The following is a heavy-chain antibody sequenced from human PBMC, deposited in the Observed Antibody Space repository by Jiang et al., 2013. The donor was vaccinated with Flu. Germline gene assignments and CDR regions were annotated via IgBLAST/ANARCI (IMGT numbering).Heavy chain of an antibody. CDR1: GFTFTTYW. D-gene: IGHD2/OR15-2a*01. CDR2: INSDGSTT. V-gene: IGHV3-74*01. J-gene: IGHJ6*02. Sequence: VQLVESGGGLVQPGGSLRLSCAASGFTFTTYWMHWVRQVPGKGLVWVSRINSDGSTTNYADSVKGRFTISRDNAKNTVYLQMNSLRAEDTAIYYCARGIRNYYGSDVWGQGTTVTVSS. CDR3: ARGIRNYYGSDV.